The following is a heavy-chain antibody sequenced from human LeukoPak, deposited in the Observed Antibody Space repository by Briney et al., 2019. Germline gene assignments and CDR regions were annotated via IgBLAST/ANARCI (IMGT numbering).Heavy chain of an antibody. CDR1: GGSISSGSYY. Sequence: SETLSLTCTVSGGSISSGSYYWSWIRQPAGKGLEWIGRIYTSGSTNYNPSLKSRVTMSVDTSKNQFSLKLSSVTAADTAVYYCASLVGALGGAFDIWGQGTMVTVSS. V-gene: IGHV4-61*02. D-gene: IGHD1-26*01. J-gene: IGHJ3*02. CDR2: IYTSGST. CDR3: ASLVGALGGAFDI.